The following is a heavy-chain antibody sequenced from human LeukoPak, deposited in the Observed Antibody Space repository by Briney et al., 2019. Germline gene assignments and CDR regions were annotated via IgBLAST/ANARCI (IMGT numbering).Heavy chain of an antibody. CDR3: ASLYYYDSSGYPRSFD. V-gene: IGHV4-39*01. J-gene: IGHJ4*02. D-gene: IGHD3-22*01. Sequence: SETLSLTCTVSGGSISSSSHYWGWIRQPPGKGLEWIGSIYYSGSTYYNPSLKSRVTISVDTSKNQFSLKLSSVTAADTAVYYCASLYYYDSSGYPRSFDWGQGTLVTVSS. CDR1: GGSISSSSHY. CDR2: IYYSGST.